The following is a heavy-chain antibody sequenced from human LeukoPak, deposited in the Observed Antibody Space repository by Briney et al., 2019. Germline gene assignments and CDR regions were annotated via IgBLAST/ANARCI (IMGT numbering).Heavy chain of an antibody. V-gene: IGHV4-59*01. Sequence: SETLSLTCTVSGGSISSYYWSWIRQPPGKGLEWIGYIYYSGSTNYNPSLKSRVTISVDTSKNQFSLKLSSVTAADTAVYYCARVLGGDSSSSRYYYYYMDVWGKGTTVTVSS. CDR3: ARVLGGDSSSSRYYYYYMDV. CDR1: GGSISSYY. D-gene: IGHD6-6*01. CDR2: IYYSGST. J-gene: IGHJ6*03.